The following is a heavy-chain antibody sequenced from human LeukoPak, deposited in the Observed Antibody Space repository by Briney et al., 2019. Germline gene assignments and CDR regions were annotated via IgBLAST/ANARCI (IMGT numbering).Heavy chain of an antibody. CDR3: ARGRPPHDYGTLFDY. Sequence: SGTLSLTCDVSGGSITQTNYWTWVRQPPGKGLEWIGEVNLQGSTNYNPSLMRRVAISVDTSANHVSLQLTSVTAADTAVYYCARGRPPHDYGTLFDYWGQGTLVTVSS. J-gene: IGHJ4*02. V-gene: IGHV4-4*02. D-gene: IGHD4-17*01. CDR1: GGSITQTNY. CDR2: VNLQGST.